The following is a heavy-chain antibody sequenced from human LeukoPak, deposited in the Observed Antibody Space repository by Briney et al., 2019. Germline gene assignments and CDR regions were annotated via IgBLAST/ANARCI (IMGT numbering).Heavy chain of an antibody. CDR3: ARGTTFDWLLYYFDY. J-gene: IGHJ4*02. V-gene: IGHV3-30*03. CDR1: GFTFSSYS. CDR2: ISYDGSNK. Sequence: GGSLRLSCAASGFTFSSYSMNWVRQAPGKGLEWVAVISYDGSNKYYANSVKGRFTISRDNSKNTLYLQMNSLRAEDTAVYYCARGTTFDWLLYYFDYWGQGTLVTVSS. D-gene: IGHD3-9*01.